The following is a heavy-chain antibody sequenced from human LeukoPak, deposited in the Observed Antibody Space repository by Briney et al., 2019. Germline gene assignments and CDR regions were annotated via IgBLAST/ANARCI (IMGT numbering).Heavy chain of an antibody. CDR2: IYHSGST. CDR1: GGSISSGGYS. CDR3: AGDTAMVNWCFDL. V-gene: IGHV4-30-2*01. J-gene: IGHJ2*01. Sequence: SQTLSLTCAVSGGSISSGGYSWSWIRQPPGKGLEWIGYIYHSGSTYYNPSLKSRVTISVDRSKNQFSLKLSSVTAADTAVYYCAGDTAMVNWCFDLWGRGTLVTVSS. D-gene: IGHD5-18*01.